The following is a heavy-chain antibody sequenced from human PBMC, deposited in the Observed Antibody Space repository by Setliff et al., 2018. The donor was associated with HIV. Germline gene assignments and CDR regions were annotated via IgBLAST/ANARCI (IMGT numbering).Heavy chain of an antibody. V-gene: IGHV1-46*01. CDR3: ARGLLESRMGYGMDV. Sequence: GPSVKVSCKASGYTFTSYYMHWVRQAPGQGLEWMGIINPSGGSTSHAQKFQGRVTMTRDTSTSTFYMELSSLRSEDTAVYYCARGLLESRMGYGMDVWGQGTTVTVSS. CDR2: INPSGGST. CDR1: GYTFTSYY. J-gene: IGHJ6*02. D-gene: IGHD1-1*01.